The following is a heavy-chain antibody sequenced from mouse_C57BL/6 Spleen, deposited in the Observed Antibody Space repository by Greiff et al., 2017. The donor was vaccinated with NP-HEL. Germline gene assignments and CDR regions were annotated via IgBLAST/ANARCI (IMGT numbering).Heavy chain of an antibody. CDR3: ARGEANWDYFDY. D-gene: IGHD4-1*01. J-gene: IGHJ2*01. CDR1: GYTFTSYW. CDR2: IDPSDSYT. Sequence: QVQLQQPGAELVKPGASVKLSCKASGYTFTSYWMQWVKQRPGQGLEWIGEIDPSDSYTNYNQKFKGKATLTVDTSSSTAYMQLSSLTSEDSAVYYCARGEANWDYFDYWGQGTTLTVSS. V-gene: IGHV1-50*01.